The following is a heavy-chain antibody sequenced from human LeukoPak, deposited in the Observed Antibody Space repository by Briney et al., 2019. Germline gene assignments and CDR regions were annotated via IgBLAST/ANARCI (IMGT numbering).Heavy chain of an antibody. CDR2: IYSGGST. Sequence: GGSLRLSCAASGFTVSSNYMSWVRQAPGKGLEWVSVIYSGGSTYYADSVKGRSTISRDNSKNTLYLQMNSLRAEDTAVYYCARDPVRGAVAFDIWGQGTMVTVSS. J-gene: IGHJ3*02. CDR3: ARDPVRGAVAFDI. V-gene: IGHV3-66*01. D-gene: IGHD3-10*01. CDR1: GFTVSSNY.